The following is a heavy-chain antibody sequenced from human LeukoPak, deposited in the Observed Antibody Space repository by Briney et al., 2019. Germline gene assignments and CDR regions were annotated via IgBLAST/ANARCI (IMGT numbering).Heavy chain of an antibody. CDR2: IYYSGST. V-gene: IGHV4-59*01. CDR1: GGSISSYY. CDR3: ARDALMTTVTRLNY. Sequence: SETLSLTCTVSGGSISSYYWSWIRQPPGKGLEWIGHIYYSGSTNYNPSLKSRVTISVDTSKSQFSLKLSSVTAADTAVYYCARDALMTTVTRLNYWGQGTLVTVSS. D-gene: IGHD4-17*01. J-gene: IGHJ4*02.